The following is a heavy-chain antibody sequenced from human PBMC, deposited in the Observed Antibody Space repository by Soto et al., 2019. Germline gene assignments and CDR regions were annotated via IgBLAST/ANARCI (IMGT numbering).Heavy chain of an antibody. CDR2: IKPSGGGT. J-gene: IGHJ6*02. V-gene: IGHV1-46*01. CDR1: GYTFTSYY. D-gene: IGHD3-22*01. CDR3: AREVDYNKSSGYYYGMDV. Sequence: ASVKVSCKASGYTFTSYYLHWVRQAPGQGLEWMGIIKPSGGGTTYAPRFQDRVTMTRDTSKSTVYMELSSLRSEDTAIYYCAREVDYNKSSGYYYGMDVWGQGTTVTVSS.